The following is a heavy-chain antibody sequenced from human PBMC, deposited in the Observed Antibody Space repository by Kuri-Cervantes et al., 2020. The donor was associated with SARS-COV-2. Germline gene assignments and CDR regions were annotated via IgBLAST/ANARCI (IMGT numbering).Heavy chain of an antibody. CDR1: GFTFSSYD. Sequence: GGSLRLSCAACGFTFSSYDMHWVRQATGKGLEWVSSISSSSSFIYYADSVKGRFTISRDNAKNSLYLQVNSLRAEDTAVYYCARVAGEGPIYYYYMDVWGKGTTVTVSS. J-gene: IGHJ6*03. V-gene: IGHV3-21*01. CDR2: ISSSSSFI. CDR3: ARVAGEGPIYYYYMDV. D-gene: IGHD2-21*01.